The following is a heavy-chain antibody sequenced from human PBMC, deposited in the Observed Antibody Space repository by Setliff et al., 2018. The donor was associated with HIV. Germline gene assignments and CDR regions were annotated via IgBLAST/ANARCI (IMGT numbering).Heavy chain of an antibody. V-gene: IGHV4-61*09. CDR1: GGSISSGSYY. CDR3: ARVGYDFWSGYYTGAFDI. D-gene: IGHD3-3*01. Sequence: ASETLSLTCTVSGGSISSGSYYWSWIRQPAGKGLEWIGHIYTSGSTNYNPSLKSRVTISVDTSKNQFSLKLSSVTAADTAVYYCARVGYDFWSGYYTGAFDIWGQGTMVT. J-gene: IGHJ3*02. CDR2: IYTSGST.